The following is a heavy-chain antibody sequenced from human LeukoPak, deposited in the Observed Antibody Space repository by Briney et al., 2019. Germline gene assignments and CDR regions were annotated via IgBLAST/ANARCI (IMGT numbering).Heavy chain of an antibody. CDR3: AREGRYSGYDFDY. Sequence: ASVKVSCKASGYTFTGYYMHWVRQAPGQGLEWMGWISAYNGNTNYAQKLQGRATMTTDTSTSTAYMELRSLRSDDTAVYYCAREGRYSGYDFDYWGQGTLVTVSS. J-gene: IGHJ4*02. V-gene: IGHV1-18*04. CDR1: GYTFTGYY. CDR2: ISAYNGNT. D-gene: IGHD5-12*01.